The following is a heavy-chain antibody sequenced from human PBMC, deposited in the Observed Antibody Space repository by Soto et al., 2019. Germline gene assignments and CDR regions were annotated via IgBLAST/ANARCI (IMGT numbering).Heavy chain of an antibody. CDR1: GFIFSKYG. Sequence: GGSLRLSCGASGFIFSKYGMHWVRQAPGKGLEWVAVISYDGSNKYYAESVKGRFIISRDKSENTLYLQMNSLRAEDTALYYCARSVSVDTDWFDPWGQGTLVTVSS. CDR2: ISYDGSNK. D-gene: IGHD5-18*01. J-gene: IGHJ5*02. V-gene: IGHV3-30*03. CDR3: ARSVSVDTDWFDP.